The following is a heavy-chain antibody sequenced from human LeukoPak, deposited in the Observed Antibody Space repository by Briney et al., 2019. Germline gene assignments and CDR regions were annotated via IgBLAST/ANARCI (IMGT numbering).Heavy chain of an antibody. CDR1: GGSISSYY. Sequence: KASETLSLTCTVSGGSISSYYWSWIRQPPGKGLEWIGYIYYSGGTKYNPSLMSRVTISVDRAQNQFSLSLSSVTAADTAVYYCARDGLYDSSGYYMDSWGQGTLVIVSS. J-gene: IGHJ4*02. D-gene: IGHD3-22*01. CDR2: IYYSGGT. V-gene: IGHV4-59*01. CDR3: ARDGLYDSSGYYMDS.